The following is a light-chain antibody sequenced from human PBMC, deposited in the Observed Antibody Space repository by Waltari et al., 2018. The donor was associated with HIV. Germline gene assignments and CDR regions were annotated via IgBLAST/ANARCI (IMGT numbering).Light chain of an antibody. CDR3: AVWGDSLNGPV. V-gene: IGLV1-44*01. J-gene: IGLJ2*01. CDR1: SSTIGSNT. Sequence: QSVLTQPPSASGTPGQRVTISCSGSSSTIGSNTVNWYQQLPGTAPKLLIYSNNQRPSGVPDRFSGSKSGTSASLAISGLQSEDEADYYCAVWGDSLNGPVFGGGTKLTVL. CDR2: SNN.